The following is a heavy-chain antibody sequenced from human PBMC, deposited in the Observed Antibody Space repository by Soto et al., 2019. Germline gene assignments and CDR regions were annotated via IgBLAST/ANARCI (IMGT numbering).Heavy chain of an antibody. Sequence: PSETLSLTCTVSGGSISSSSCYWGWIRQPPGQGLECIGSIYYSGSTYYNPSHNSRFTISGDTTKNQSTLKLSSVTAADTAVYYCASTGRHYDFWSGSTYGMDVWGQGTTVTVSS. CDR3: ASTGRHYDFWSGSTYGMDV. V-gene: IGHV4-39*01. J-gene: IGHJ6*02. CDR2: IYYSGST. CDR1: GGSISSSSCY. D-gene: IGHD3-3*01.